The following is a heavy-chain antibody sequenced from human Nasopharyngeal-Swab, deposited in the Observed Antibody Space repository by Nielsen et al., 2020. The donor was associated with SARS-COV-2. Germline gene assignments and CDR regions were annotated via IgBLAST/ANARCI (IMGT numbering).Heavy chain of an antibody. D-gene: IGHD3-10*01. V-gene: IGHV1-24*01. CDR2: FDPEDGER. Sequence: ASVKVSCKVSGYTLTESSIHWVRQAPGKGLEGMGGFDPEDGERFSAQRFQGRVTMTEDTSTDNAYMELSSLRSEETAVYYCATQKLWSSGFDIWGQGTMVTVSS. CDR3: ATQKLWSSGFDI. CDR1: GYTLTESS. J-gene: IGHJ3*02.